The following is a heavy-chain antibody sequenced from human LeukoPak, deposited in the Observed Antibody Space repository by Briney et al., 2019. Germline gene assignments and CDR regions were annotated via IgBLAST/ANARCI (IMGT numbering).Heavy chain of an antibody. CDR2: ISAYNGNT. V-gene: IGHV1-18*01. Sequence: GESLKISCKASGYTFTSYGISWVRQAPGQGLEWMGWISAYNGNTNYAQKLQGRVTMTTDTSTSTAYMELRSLRSDDTAVYYCARVGRYFDWLEDGPFFDIWGQGTMVTVSS. D-gene: IGHD3-9*01. J-gene: IGHJ3*02. CDR3: ARVGRYFDWLEDGPFFDI. CDR1: GYTFTSYG.